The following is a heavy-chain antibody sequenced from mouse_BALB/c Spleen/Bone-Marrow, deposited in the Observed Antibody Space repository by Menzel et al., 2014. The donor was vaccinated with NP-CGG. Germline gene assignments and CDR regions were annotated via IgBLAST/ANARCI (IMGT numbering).Heavy chain of an antibody. CDR1: GYSFISYW. V-gene: IGHV1-5*01. J-gene: IGHJ3*01. D-gene: IGHD2-4*01. CDR3: TRWGVYDYDGGFAY. Sequence: SGTVLARPGASVKMSCKASGYSFISYWMHWVKQRPGQGLGWIGAIYPGNSDASYNQKVKGKAKLTAVTSASTAYMELISLTNEDSAVYYCTRWGVYDYDGGFAYWGQGTLVTVSA. CDR2: IYPGNSDA.